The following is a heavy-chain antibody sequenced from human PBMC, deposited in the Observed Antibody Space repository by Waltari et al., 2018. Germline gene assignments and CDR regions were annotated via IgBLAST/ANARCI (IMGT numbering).Heavy chain of an antibody. CDR3: ARGRGYSGYDSRFDY. D-gene: IGHD5-12*01. Sequence: QVQLVQSGAEVKQPGSSVKVSCKTSGGTFNSYSINWVRQAPGQGPEWMGGIIPIFETPNYAQKFQGRLKLTADESTNTAYMELNSLTSEDTAVYFWARGRGYSGYDSRFDYWGQGTSVSVSS. J-gene: IGHJ4*02. CDR2: IIPIFETP. CDR1: GGTFNSYS. V-gene: IGHV1-69*01.